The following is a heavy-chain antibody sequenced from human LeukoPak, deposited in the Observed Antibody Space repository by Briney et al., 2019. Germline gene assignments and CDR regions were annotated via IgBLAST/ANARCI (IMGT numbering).Heavy chain of an antibody. CDR2: IKSKTDGGTT. V-gene: IGHV3-15*01. CDR1: GFTFSNAW. D-gene: IGHD6-13*01. CDR3: TTELAAAGDLPFDY. Sequence: GGSLRLSCAASGFTFSNAWMSWVRQAPGKGLEWVGRIKSKTDGGTTDYAAPVKGRFTISRDDSKNTLYLQMNSLKTEDTAVYYCTTELAAAGDLPFDYWGQGTLVTVSS. J-gene: IGHJ4*02.